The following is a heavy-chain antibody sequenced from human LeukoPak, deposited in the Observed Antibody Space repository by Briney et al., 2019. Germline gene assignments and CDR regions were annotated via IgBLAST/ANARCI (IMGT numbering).Heavy chain of an antibody. J-gene: IGHJ5*02. D-gene: IGHD4-17*01. CDR1: GGSISSSSYY. Sequence: PSETLSLTCTVSGGSISSSSYYWGWIRQPPGKGLEWIGSIYYSGSTYYNPSLKSRVTISVDTSKNQFSLKLSSVTAADTAVYYRARVTAAVTTFSLRIDPWGQGTLVTVSS. V-gene: IGHV4-39*01. CDR2: IYYSGST. CDR3: ARVTAAVTTFSLRIDP.